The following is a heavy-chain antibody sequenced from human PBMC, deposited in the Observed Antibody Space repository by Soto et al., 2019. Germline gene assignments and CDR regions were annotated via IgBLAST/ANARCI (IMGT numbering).Heavy chain of an antibody. CDR1: GFTFSSYS. Sequence: GGSLRLSCAASGFTFSSYSMNWVRQAPGKGLEWVSSISSSSSYIYYADSVKGRFTISRDNAKNSLYLQMNSLRAEDTAVYYCARDQYDYVWGSYRYDYWGQGTLVTVSS. J-gene: IGHJ4*02. CDR2: ISSSSSYI. V-gene: IGHV3-21*01. D-gene: IGHD3-16*02. CDR3: ARDQYDYVWGSYRYDY.